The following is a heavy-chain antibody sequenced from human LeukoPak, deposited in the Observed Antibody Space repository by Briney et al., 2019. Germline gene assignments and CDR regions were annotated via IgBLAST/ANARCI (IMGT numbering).Heavy chain of an antibody. CDR1: GGSISSYY. D-gene: IGHD3-3*01. CDR3: ARGRRLRFLEWLGLYYFDY. J-gene: IGHJ4*02. V-gene: IGHV4-59*12. Sequence: SETLSLTCTVSGGSISSYYWSWIRQPPGKGLEWIGYIYYSGSTNYNPSLKSRVTISVDTSKNQFSLKLSSVTAADTAVYYCARGRRLRFLEWLGLYYFDYWGQGTLVTVSS. CDR2: IYYSGST.